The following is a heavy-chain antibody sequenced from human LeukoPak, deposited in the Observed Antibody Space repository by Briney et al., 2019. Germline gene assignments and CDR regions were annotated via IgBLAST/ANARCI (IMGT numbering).Heavy chain of an antibody. Sequence: GGSLRLSCAASGFTFSDYNMHWVRQAPGKGLEWVAVIWYDGSIKYYADSVKGRFTISKDNSKNTLDLQMNSLRAEDTAVYYCAKADEMNMDYWGQGTLVTVSS. CDR2: IWYDGSIK. V-gene: IGHV3-33*06. J-gene: IGHJ4*02. D-gene: IGHD2/OR15-2a*01. CDR3: AKADEMNMDY. CDR1: GFTFSDYN.